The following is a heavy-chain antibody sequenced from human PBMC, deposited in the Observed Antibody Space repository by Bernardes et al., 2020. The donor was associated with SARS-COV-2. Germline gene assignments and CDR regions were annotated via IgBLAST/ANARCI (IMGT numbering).Heavy chain of an antibody. CDR3: VKVGYDSDNYYHLDN. J-gene: IGHJ4*02. V-gene: IGHV3-30*18. D-gene: IGHD3-22*01. Sequence: GGTLRLSCAASGFTFNNYAMHWVRKAPGKGLEWVTIIAYDGSLKYYADSVRGRFTISRDNSKNTLYLQMDSLKVEDTAVYYCVKVGYDSDNYYHLDNWGRGTPVTVSS. CDR2: IAYDGSLK. CDR1: GFTFNNYA.